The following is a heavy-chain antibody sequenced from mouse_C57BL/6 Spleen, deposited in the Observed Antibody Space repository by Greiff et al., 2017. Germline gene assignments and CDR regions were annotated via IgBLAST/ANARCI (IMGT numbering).Heavy chain of an antibody. CDR2: IYPSDSET. CDR3: ARHYYGSSYY. CDR1: GYTFTSYW. J-gene: IGHJ2*01. D-gene: IGHD1-1*01. Sequence: QVQLQQPGAELVRPGSSVKLSCKASGYTFTSYWMDWVKQRPGQGLEWIGNIYPSDSETHYNQKFKDKATLTADKSSSTAYMQLSSLTSEDSAVYYYARHYYGSSYYWGQGTTLTVSS. V-gene: IGHV1-61*01.